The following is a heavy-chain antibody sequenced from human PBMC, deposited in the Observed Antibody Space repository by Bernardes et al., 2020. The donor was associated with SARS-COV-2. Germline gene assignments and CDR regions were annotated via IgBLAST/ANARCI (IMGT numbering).Heavy chain of an antibody. V-gene: IGHV4-34*01. CDR3: ARGPLFDY. Sequence: SETLSLTCAVYGGSFSGYYWSWIRQPPGKGLEWIGEINHSGSTNYNPSLKSRVTISVDTSKNQFSLKLSSVTAADTAVYYCARGPLFDYWGQGTLVTVSS. CDR1: GGSFSGYY. J-gene: IGHJ4*02. CDR2: INHSGST.